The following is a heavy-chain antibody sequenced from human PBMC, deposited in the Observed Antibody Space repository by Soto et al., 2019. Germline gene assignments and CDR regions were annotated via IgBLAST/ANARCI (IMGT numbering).Heavy chain of an antibody. CDR1: GYSFTSHW. D-gene: IGHD4-17*01. V-gene: IGHV5-51*01. Sequence: GESLKISCKGSGYSFTSHWIGWVRQMPGKGLEWMGIIYPGDSDTRYSPSFQGQATISAGKSISTAYLQWSSLRASDTAMYYCARQKLDNGDYLLSFDVWGPGTMVTVSS. J-gene: IGHJ3*01. CDR3: ARQKLDNGDYLLSFDV. CDR2: IYPGDSDT.